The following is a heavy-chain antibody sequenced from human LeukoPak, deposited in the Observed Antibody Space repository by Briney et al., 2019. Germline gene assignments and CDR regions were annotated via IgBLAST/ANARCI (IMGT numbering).Heavy chain of an antibody. CDR2: INPNSGGT. D-gene: IGHD3-10*01. CDR3: ARTYGSGSYDAFDI. V-gene: IGHV1-2*02. CDR1: GYTFTGYY. J-gene: IGHJ3*02. Sequence: ASVKVSCKASGYTFTGYYMHWVRQAPGQGLEWMGWINPNSGGTNYAQKFQGRVTMTRDTSISTAYMELTRLRSDDTAVYYCARTYGSGSYDAFDIWGQGTMVTVSS.